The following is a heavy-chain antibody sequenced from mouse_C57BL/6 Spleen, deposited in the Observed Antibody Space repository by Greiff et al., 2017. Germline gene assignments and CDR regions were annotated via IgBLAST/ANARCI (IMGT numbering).Heavy chain of an antibody. V-gene: IGHV10-3*01. D-gene: IGHD2-3*01. CDR1: GFTFNTYA. CDR2: IRSKSSNYAT. CDR3: VREDGYYWGTMRAMDY. Sequence: EVQLVESGGGLVQPKGSLKLSCAASGFTFNTYAMHWVRQAPGKGLEWVARIRSKSSNYATYYADSVKDRFTISRDDSQSMLYLQMNNLKTEDTAMYYCVREDGYYWGTMRAMDYWGQGTSVTVSS. J-gene: IGHJ4*01.